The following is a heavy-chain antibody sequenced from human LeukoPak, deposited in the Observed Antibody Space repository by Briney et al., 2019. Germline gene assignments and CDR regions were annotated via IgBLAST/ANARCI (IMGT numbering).Heavy chain of an antibody. V-gene: IGHV3-21*01. CDR1: GFTFSSYS. CDR3: ARDLSPSQAFDI. CDR2: ISSSSSYI. Sequence: GGSLRLACAASGFTFSSYSMNWVRQAPGKGLEWVSSISSSSSYIYYADSVKGRFTISRDNAKNSLYLQMNSLRAEDTAVYYCARDLSPSQAFDIWGQGTMVTVSS. J-gene: IGHJ3*02.